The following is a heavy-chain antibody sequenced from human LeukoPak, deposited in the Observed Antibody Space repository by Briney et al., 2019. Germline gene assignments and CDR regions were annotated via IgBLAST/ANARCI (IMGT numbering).Heavy chain of an antibody. D-gene: IGHD2-21*02. V-gene: IGHV3-73*01. CDR2: ITSKTNSYAT. Sequence: GGSLELSCAASGFTFSGSAMHWVRQASGKGLEWVGRITSKTNSYATAYAASVKGRFTISRDDSKNTAYLQMNSLKPEDTAIYYCSRQGAYCGGDCDINWYDPWGEGTRVTVSS. CDR3: SRQGAYCGGDCDINWYDP. J-gene: IGHJ5*02. CDR1: GFTFSGSA.